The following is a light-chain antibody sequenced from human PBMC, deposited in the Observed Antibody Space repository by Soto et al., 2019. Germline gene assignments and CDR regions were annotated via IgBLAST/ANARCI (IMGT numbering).Light chain of an antibody. V-gene: IGKV3-20*01. CDR2: GIS. Sequence: EIVLTQSPGTLCLSPGERATLSCRASHTISSRYLAWYQQKPGQAPRILMYGISRRATGIPDRFSGSGSGTDFTLTITRLEPEDFAVYYWQQYVTASPRTFGQGTKLDIK. CDR1: HTISSRY. J-gene: IGKJ1*01. CDR3: QQYVTASPRT.